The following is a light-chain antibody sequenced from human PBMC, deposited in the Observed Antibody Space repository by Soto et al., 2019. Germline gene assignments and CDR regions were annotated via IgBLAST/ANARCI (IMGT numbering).Light chain of an antibody. V-gene: IGLV2-11*01. CDR1: SSDVGGYNY. Sequence: QSALTQPRSVSGSPGQSVTISCTGTSSDVGGYNYVSWYQRHPGKAPKLMIYDVTRRPSGVPDRFSGSKSDNTASLTISGLQAEDEADYYCCSNAGSYTFVFGAGTKVTVL. CDR2: DVT. J-gene: IGLJ1*01. CDR3: CSNAGSYTFV.